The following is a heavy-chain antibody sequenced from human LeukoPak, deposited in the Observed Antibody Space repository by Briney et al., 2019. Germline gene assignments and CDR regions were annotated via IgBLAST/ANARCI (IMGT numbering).Heavy chain of an antibody. CDR2: IWYVGMNDQ. CDR3: AKDRCSSSTCREPFEI. J-gene: IGHJ3*02. D-gene: IGHD2-2*01. Sequence: PGGSRRLSGAVSGSTFSRNGMPWIPRAPGKWLGWLAFIWYVGMNDQEYAESVKGRFTISRDNSKNTLYLQMNSMRTEHPSIYFLAKDRCSSSTCREPFEIWEQETLVTVYS. CDR1: GSTFSRNG. V-gene: IGHV3-30*02.